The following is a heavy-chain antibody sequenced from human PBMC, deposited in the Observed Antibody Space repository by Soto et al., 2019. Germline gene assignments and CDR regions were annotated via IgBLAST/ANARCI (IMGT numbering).Heavy chain of an antibody. Sequence: EVQVLESGGGLVQPGGSLRLSCGASGFTFSNYAMNWVRQAPGKGLEWVSGISGNSGFTYYTDSVKGRFTISRDNSKNTLYLQMNALRDEYPAIYYCAKVGSFYVPRSPFDYWGRGIVVTVSS. CDR1: GFTFSNYA. CDR3: AKVGSFYVPRSPFDY. V-gene: IGHV3-23*01. D-gene: IGHD2-15*01. J-gene: IGHJ4*02. CDR2: ISGNSGFT.